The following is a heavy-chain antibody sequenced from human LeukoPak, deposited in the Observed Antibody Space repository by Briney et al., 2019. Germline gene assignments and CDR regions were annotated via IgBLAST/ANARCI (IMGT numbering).Heavy chain of an antibody. CDR2: IYPGDSDT. J-gene: IGHJ5*02. Sequence: GESLKISCKGAGYTLTSYWVGCVRQMPGKGLEWMGTIYPGDSDTRYSPSFQGQVTISADKSISTAYLQWSSLKASDTAMDYCARGGYSGYAGFDPWGQGTLVTVPS. V-gene: IGHV5-51*01. CDR3: ARGGYSGYAGFDP. D-gene: IGHD5-12*01. CDR1: GYTLTSYW.